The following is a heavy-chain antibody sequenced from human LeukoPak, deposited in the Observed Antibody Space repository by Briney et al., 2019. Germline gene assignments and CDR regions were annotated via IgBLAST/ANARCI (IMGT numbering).Heavy chain of an antibody. Sequence: PGGSLRLSCAASGFTFSDYCMSWIREAPGKGLEWISYISISGSTIYYADSVKGRFTISRDNAKNSLYLQMNSLRAEDTAVYYCAREGLDRGYFDYWGQGSLVTVSS. D-gene: IGHD1-14*01. CDR2: ISISGSTI. V-gene: IGHV3-11*04. J-gene: IGHJ4*02. CDR3: AREGLDRGYFDY. CDR1: GFTFSDYC.